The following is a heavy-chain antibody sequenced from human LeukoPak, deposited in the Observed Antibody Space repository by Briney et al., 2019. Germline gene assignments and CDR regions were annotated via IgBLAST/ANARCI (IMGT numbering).Heavy chain of an antibody. Sequence: SEKVSCKASGGTFSSYAISWVRQAPGQGLEWMGGIIPIFGTANYAQKFQGRVTITTDESTSTAYMELSSLRSEDTAVYYCARGVWFGELLPYNWFDPWGQGTLVTVSS. D-gene: IGHD3-10*01. CDR3: ARGVWFGELLPYNWFDP. J-gene: IGHJ5*02. V-gene: IGHV1-69*05. CDR2: IIPIFGTA. CDR1: GGTFSSYA.